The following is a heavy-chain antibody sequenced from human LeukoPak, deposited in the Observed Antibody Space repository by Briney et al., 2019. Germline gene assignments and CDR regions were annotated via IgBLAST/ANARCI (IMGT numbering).Heavy chain of an antibody. Sequence: PGGSLRLSCAASGFRFDDYAMHWVRQTPGKGLEWVSGISWNSGSIDYADSVKGRFTISRDNAKNSLYLQMNSLRAEDTAVYYCARDRGFALDYWGQGTLVTVSS. CDR2: ISWNSGSI. V-gene: IGHV3-9*01. CDR1: GFRFDDYA. J-gene: IGHJ4*02. CDR3: ARDRGFALDY. D-gene: IGHD3-10*01.